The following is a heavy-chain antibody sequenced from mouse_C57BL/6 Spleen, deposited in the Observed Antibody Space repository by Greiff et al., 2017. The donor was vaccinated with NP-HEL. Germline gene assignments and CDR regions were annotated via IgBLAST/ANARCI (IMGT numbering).Heavy chain of an antibody. J-gene: IGHJ2*01. D-gene: IGHD4-1*01. Sequence: QVHVKQSGAELVRPGASVTLSCKASGYTFTDYEMHWVKQTPVHGLEWIGAIDPETGGTAYNQKFKGKAILTADKSSSTAYMELRSLTSEDSAVYYCTRLNWESCWGQGTTLTVSS. CDR1: GYTFTDYE. CDR3: TRLNWESC. V-gene: IGHV1-15*01. CDR2: IDPETGGT.